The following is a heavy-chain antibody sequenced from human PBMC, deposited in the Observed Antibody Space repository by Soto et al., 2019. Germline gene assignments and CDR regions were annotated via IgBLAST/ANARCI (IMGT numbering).Heavy chain of an antibody. CDR1: GYNFTNCA. Sequence: QVQLLQSAAELKMPGASLNLSCKTSGYNFTNCAVHWLRQAPGQRLAWLGWIKGGTGNTRFSERFQDRVTLTRDTSASTVYMERTGLKSEDTAIYYCARGAGRSPVTRAFDIWGQGTVVTVSS. CDR2: IKGGTGNT. V-gene: IGHV1-3*01. D-gene: IGHD4-17*01. J-gene: IGHJ3*02. CDR3: ARGAGRSPVTRAFDI.